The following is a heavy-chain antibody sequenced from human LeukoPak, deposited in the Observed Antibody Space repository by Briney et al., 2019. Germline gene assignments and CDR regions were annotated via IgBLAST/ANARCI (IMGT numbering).Heavy chain of an antibody. J-gene: IGHJ3*02. CDR3: ARDPDSSGYSSHDAFDI. Sequence: QAGGSLRLSCAASGFTFSSYSMNWVRQAPGKGLEWVSYISSSSSTIYYADSVKGRFTISRDNAKNSLYLQMNSLRDEDTAVYYCARDPDSSGYSSHDAFDIWGQGTMVTVSS. V-gene: IGHV3-48*02. D-gene: IGHD3-22*01. CDR1: GFTFSSYS. CDR2: ISSSSSTI.